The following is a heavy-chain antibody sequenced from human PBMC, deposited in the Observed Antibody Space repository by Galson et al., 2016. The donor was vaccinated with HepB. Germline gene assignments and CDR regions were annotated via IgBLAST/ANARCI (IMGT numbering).Heavy chain of an antibody. J-gene: IGHJ3*02. CDR3: AKGGVIRGFRAAAFDI. CDR1: GFTFNSFA. CDR2: ISYDGSNG. D-gene: IGHD3-10*01. Sequence: SLRLSCAASGFTFNSFAMHWVRQAPGRGPEWVAVISYDGSNGYYVDSVQGRFSISRDNSKNTVTLQMNSLRPDDTAVYYCAKGGVIRGFRAAAFDIWGQGTTVVVSS. V-gene: IGHV3-30*18.